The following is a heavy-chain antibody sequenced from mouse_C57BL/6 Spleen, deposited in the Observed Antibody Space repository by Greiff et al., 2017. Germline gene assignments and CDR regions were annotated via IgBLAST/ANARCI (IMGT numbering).Heavy chain of an antibody. CDR2: ISSGGDYI. CDR1: GFTFSSYA. J-gene: IGHJ1*03. V-gene: IGHV5-9-1*02. Sequence: EVKLVESGEGLVKPGGSLKLSCAASGFTFSSYAMSWVRQTPEKRLEWVAYISSGGDYIYYADTVKGRFTISRDNARNTLYLQMSSLKSEDTAMYYCTRGGGDYYGSSYVRYFDGWGTGTTVTVSS. CDR3: TRGGGDYYGSSYVRYFDG. D-gene: IGHD1-1*01.